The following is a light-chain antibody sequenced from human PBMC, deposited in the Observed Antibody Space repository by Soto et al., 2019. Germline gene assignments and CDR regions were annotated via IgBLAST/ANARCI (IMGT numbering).Light chain of an antibody. CDR1: SSDNGDYKY. V-gene: IGLV2-14*01. Sequence: QSALTQPASVSGSPGQSFAFSCTGTSSDNGDYKYVSWYQQHPGKAPKLMIYDVSNRPSGVSNRFSGSMSGNTASLTISGLQPEDEADYYCSSYTGSSTVVFGGGTKLTVL. J-gene: IGLJ2*01. CDR2: DVS. CDR3: SSYTGSSTVV.